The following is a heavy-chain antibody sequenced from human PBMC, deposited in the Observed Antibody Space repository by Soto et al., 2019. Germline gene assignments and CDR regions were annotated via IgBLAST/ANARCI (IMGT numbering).Heavy chain of an antibody. CDR2: ISGRGGST. CDR1: GFTFSSYA. J-gene: IGHJ6*02. V-gene: IGHV3-23*01. CDR3: ATCPGQAYCYYGMDV. Sequence: EVQLLESGGGLVQPGGSLRLSCAASGFTFSSYAMSWVRHAPGKGLEWVSAISGRGGSTYYADSVKGRFTISRDKSKDTLYLQMNSPRAEDTAVYYCATCPGQAYCYYGMDVWGQGATVTVSS.